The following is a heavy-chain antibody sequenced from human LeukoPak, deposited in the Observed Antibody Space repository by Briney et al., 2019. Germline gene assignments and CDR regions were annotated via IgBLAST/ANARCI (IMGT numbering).Heavy chain of an antibody. D-gene: IGHD6-19*01. V-gene: IGHV3-74*01. Sequence: GGSLRLSCAASGFTFSKYWMLWVRQAPGKGLGSVSRINTDGTVTTYVDSVKGRFTVSRDNADNTMFLQLNSVRDEDTAVYYCATKQWLAPPPDSWGQGTPVTVSS. CDR3: ATKQWLAPPPDS. CDR1: GFTFSKYW. CDR2: INTDGTVT. J-gene: IGHJ4*02.